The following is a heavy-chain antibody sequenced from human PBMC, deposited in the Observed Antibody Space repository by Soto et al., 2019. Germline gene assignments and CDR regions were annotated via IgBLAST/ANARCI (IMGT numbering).Heavy chain of an antibody. V-gene: IGHV3-66*04. CDR1: GFTVSSNY. D-gene: IGHD5-18*01. CDR3: ARHGYSYGGGYFDY. J-gene: IGHJ4*02. Sequence: EVQLVESGGGLVQPGGSLRLSCAASGFTVSSNYMSWVRQAPGKGRAWVSVIYSGGSAYYADSVKCRFSISRDNSKNTLYLQMTSLRAEDTAVYYCARHGYSYGGGYFDYWGQGTLVTVSS. CDR2: IYSGGSA.